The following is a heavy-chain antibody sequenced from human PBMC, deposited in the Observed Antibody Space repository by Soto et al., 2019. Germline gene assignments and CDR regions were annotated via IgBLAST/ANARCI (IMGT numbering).Heavy chain of an antibody. Sequence: PGGSLRLSCAASGFTFSGSAMHWVRQASGKGLEWVGRIRSKANSYATAYAASVKGRFTVSRDDSKNTAYLQMNSLKTEDTAVYYCTRRYEQWLVSDYYYGMDVWGQGTTVTVSS. D-gene: IGHD6-19*01. J-gene: IGHJ6*02. V-gene: IGHV3-73*01. CDR2: IRSKANSYAT. CDR1: GFTFSGSA. CDR3: TRRYEQWLVSDYYYGMDV.